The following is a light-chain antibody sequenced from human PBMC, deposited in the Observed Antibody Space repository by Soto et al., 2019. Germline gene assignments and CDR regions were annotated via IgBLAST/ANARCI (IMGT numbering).Light chain of an antibody. J-gene: IGKJ5*01. CDR3: QQYDNLPIT. CDR2: AAS. CDR1: QDIGNS. V-gene: IGKV1-33*01. Sequence: DIQMTQSPSSLSASVGDRVTITCQASQDIGNSLNWYQQKPGKAPKLLLSAASNLETGGPSRFSGSGSGTDFSFIISSPQPKGIATYYCQQYDNLPITFSQGTRLEIK.